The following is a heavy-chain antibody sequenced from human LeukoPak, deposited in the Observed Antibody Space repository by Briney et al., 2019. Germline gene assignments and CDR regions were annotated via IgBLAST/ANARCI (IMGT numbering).Heavy chain of an antibody. Sequence: GSSVKVSCKASGGTFSSYAISWVRQAPGHGLEWMGGIIPIFGTANYAQKFQGRVTITTDESTSTAYMELSSLRSEDTAVYYCASAPTFGTGTTGLDPWGQGTLVTVSS. D-gene: IGHD1-7*01. V-gene: IGHV1-69*05. J-gene: IGHJ5*02. CDR3: ASAPTFGTGTTGLDP. CDR1: GGTFSSYA. CDR2: IIPIFGTA.